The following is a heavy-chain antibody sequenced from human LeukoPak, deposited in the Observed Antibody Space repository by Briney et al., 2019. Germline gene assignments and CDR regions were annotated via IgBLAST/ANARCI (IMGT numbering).Heavy chain of an antibody. V-gene: IGHV3-53*01. CDR3: ARCTNFHAFDI. CDR2: LYSAGST. CDR1: EFSVKYNY. D-gene: IGHD2-8*01. Sequence: GGSLRLSCAASEFSVKYNYMTWVRQAPGKGLEWVSLLYSAGSTNYADSVKGRFTISRDDSKNTVYLQMNSLRAEDTAVYYCARCTNFHAFDIWGQGTLVTVSS. J-gene: IGHJ3*02.